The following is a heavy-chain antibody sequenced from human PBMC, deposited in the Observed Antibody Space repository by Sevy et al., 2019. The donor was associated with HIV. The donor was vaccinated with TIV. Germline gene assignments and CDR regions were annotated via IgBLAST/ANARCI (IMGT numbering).Heavy chain of an antibody. CDR2: ISYVGSDK. CDR3: ARGPGGVAVAALYYFDS. D-gene: IGHD3-16*01. CDR1: GLTFSSYA. V-gene: IGHV3-30*04. Sequence: GGSLRLSCAASGLTFSSYAMHWVRQAPGKGLEWVAVISYVGSDKYFADSVKGRFTISRDNAKNTLFLQMNSLRTEDTAVYYCARGPGGVAVAALYYFDSWGQGTLVTVSS. J-gene: IGHJ4*02.